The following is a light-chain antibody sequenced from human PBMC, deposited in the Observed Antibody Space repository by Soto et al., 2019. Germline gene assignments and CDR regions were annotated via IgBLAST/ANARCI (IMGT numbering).Light chain of an antibody. CDR2: GTS. CDR3: QQYNKWPNT. V-gene: IGKV3-15*01. J-gene: IGKJ2*01. Sequence: EIVMTQSPATLSVSPGERATLSCRASQSVSSNFAWYQQKPGQAPRLLIYGTSTSATGIPPRFSGSGYGTEFTLTISSRQSEDFAVYYCQQYNKWPNTFGQGTKLEV. CDR1: QSVSSN.